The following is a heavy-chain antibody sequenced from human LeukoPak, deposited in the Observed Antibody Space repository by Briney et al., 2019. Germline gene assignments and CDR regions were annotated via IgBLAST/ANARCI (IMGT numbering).Heavy chain of an antibody. CDR2: ISGSGGST. V-gene: IGHV3-23*01. D-gene: IGHD2-8*01. CDR1: GFTFSSYA. J-gene: IGHJ4*02. CDR3: AKDFSRLMYDY. Sequence: GGSLRLSCAASGFTFSSYAMSWVRQAPGKGLEWVSAISGSGGSTYYADSVKGRFTISRDNSKNTLYLQMNSLRTEDTTVYYCAKDFSRLMYDYWGQGTLVTVSS.